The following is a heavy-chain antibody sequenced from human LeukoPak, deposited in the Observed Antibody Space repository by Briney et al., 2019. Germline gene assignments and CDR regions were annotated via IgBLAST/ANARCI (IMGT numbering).Heavy chain of an antibody. J-gene: IGHJ6*02. Sequence: PGGSLRLSCAAAGFTFSSYGMHWVRQAPGKGLEWVAVMSYDGSNKYYADSVKGRFTISRDNSKNTLYLQMNSLRAEDTAVYYCAKDYDILTGYYGPGQADVWGQGTTVTVSS. CDR3: AKDYDILTGYYGPGQADV. D-gene: IGHD3-9*01. V-gene: IGHV3-30*18. CDR2: MSYDGSNK. CDR1: GFTFSSYG.